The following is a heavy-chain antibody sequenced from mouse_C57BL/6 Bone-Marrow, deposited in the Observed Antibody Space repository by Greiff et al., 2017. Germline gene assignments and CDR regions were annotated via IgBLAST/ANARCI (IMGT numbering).Heavy chain of an antibody. CDR3: ARGLRSFAY. D-gene: IGHD1-1*01. CDR1: GYAFSSYW. CDR2: IYPGDGDT. J-gene: IGHJ3*01. Sequence: VKLMESGAELVKPGASVKISCKASGYAFSSYWMKWVKQRPGKGLEWIGQIYPGDGDTNNNGKFKGKATLTADKSSSTAYMQLSSLTSEDSAVYFCARGLRSFAYWGQGTLVTVSA. V-gene: IGHV1-80*01.